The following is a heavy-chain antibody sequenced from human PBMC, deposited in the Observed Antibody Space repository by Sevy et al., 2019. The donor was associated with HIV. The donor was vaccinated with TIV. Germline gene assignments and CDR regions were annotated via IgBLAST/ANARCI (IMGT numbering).Heavy chain of an antibody. V-gene: IGHV3-23*01. D-gene: IGHD1-26*01. J-gene: IGHJ4*02. CDR2: IGGSGGST. Sequence: GGSLRLSCAASGFTFSNYAMSWVRQAPGKGLEWVSGIGGSGGSTYYADSVKGRFTISRDNSKNTLFLQMNSLRAEDTAVYFCAKWSELPSSPFDYWGQGTLVTVSS. CDR1: GFTFSNYA. CDR3: AKWSELPSSPFDY.